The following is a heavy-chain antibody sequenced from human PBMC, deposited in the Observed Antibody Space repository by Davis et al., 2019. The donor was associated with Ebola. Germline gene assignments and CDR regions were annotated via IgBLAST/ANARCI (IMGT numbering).Heavy chain of an antibody. CDR2: IKQDGSEK. CDR1: GFTFSSYW. J-gene: IGHJ4*02. D-gene: IGHD3-10*01. Sequence: GGSLRLSCAASGFTFSSYWMSWVRQAPGKGLEWVANIKQDGSEKYYVDSVQGRFTISRDNAKNSLYLQMNSLRAEDTAVYYCARAYYYGSGRYAYFDYWGQGTLVTVSS. CDR3: ARAYYYGSGRYAYFDY. V-gene: IGHV3-7*01.